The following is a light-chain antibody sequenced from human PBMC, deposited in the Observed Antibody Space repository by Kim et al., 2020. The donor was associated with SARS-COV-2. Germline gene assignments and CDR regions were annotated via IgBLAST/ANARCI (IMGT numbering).Light chain of an antibody. J-gene: IGKJ3*01. CDR3: QQFTSYPFT. CDR2: DAS. Sequence: ASVGDRVTITCRASQDVLHAVAWYQQKPGKSLKSLIYDASALESGVPSRFSGSGFGTDFTLTISSLQPEDFATYYCQQFTSYPFTFGPGTKVDIK. V-gene: IGKV1-13*02. CDR1: QDVLHA.